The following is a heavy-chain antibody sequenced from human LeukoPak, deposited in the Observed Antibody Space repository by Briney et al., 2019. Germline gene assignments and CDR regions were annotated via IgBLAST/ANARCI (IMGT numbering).Heavy chain of an antibody. CDR1: GGSISSYY. D-gene: IGHD6-19*01. J-gene: IGHJ4*02. CDR3: ARLGWYNSVSDY. CDR2: IYYSGST. V-gene: IGHV4-59*12. Sequence: SETLSLTCTVSGGSISSYYWSWIRQPPGKGLEWIGYIYYSGSTNYNPSLKSRVTISVDTSKNQFSLKLSSVTAADTAVYYCARLGWYNSVSDYWGQGTLVTVSS.